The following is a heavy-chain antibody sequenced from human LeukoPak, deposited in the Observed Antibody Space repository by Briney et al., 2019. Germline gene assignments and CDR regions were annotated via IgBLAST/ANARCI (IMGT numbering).Heavy chain of an antibody. CDR2: ISSSSSYI. CDR1: GFTFSSYS. V-gene: IGHV3-21*04. CDR3: TREKSVVVPSSYYYFGV. Sequence: GGSLRLSCAASGFTFSSYSMNWVRQAPGKGLEWVSSISSSSSYIYYADSVKGRFTISRGNSKNTLYLQMDSLRVEDTAMYFCTREKSVVVPSSYYYFGVWGRGTLVTVAS. J-gene: IGHJ2*01. D-gene: IGHD3-22*01.